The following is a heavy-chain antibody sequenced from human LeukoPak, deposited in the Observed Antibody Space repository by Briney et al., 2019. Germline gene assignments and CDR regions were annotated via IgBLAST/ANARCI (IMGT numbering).Heavy chain of an antibody. CDR3: ATLSVLGYCTNGVCSPPWDY. J-gene: IGHJ4*02. Sequence: GASVKVSYKVSGYTLTELSMHWVRQAPGKGLEWMGGFDPEDGETIYAQKFQGRVTMTEDTSTDTAYMELSSLRSEDTAVYYCATLSVLGYCTNGVCSPPWDYWGQGTLVTVSS. D-gene: IGHD2-8*01. CDR1: GYTLTELS. V-gene: IGHV1-24*01. CDR2: FDPEDGET.